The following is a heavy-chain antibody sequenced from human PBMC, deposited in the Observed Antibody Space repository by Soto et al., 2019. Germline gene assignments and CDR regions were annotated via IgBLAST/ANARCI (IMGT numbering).Heavy chain of an antibody. J-gene: IGHJ4*02. CDR1: GDSITSGGYS. V-gene: IGHV4-30-2*01. Sequence: SETLSLTCAVSGDSITSGGYSWSWIRQAPGKGLEWIGYIYRSGSTYYNPSLRSRVTFSVDRSKNQFSLKLSSVTAADSAVYYCARVKCGCGSCQLVYWGQGILFTVP. CDR3: ARVKCGCGSCQLVY. D-gene: IGHD2-15*01. CDR2: IYRSGST.